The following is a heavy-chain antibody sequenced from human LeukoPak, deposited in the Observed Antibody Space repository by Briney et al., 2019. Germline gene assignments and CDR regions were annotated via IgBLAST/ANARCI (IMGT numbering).Heavy chain of an antibody. CDR3: ARAGSGWSFDY. CDR2: IYYSGST. Sequence: PSETLYLTCTVSGDSISSYYWSWIRQPPGKGLEWFGYIYYSGSTNYNPSLKSRVTISVDTSKNQFSLRLSSVTAADTAVYYCARAGSGWSFDYWGQGTLVTVSS. CDR1: GDSISSYY. J-gene: IGHJ4*02. V-gene: IGHV4-59*01. D-gene: IGHD6-19*01.